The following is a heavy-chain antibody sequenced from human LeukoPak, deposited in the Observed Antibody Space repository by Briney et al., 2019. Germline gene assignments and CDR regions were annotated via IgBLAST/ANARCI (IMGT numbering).Heavy chain of an antibody. Sequence: TGGSLRLSCAASGFTFSSYAMSWVRQAPGKGLEWVSVVNGRGDSTYTADSVRGRFNISRDNSKNTVYLQMNSLRAEDTAVYFCAKTGSMVRGVIGAFDIWGQGTMVTVSS. V-gene: IGHV3-23*01. J-gene: IGHJ3*02. D-gene: IGHD3-10*01. CDR2: VNGRGDST. CDR3: AKTGSMVRGVIGAFDI. CDR1: GFTFSSYA.